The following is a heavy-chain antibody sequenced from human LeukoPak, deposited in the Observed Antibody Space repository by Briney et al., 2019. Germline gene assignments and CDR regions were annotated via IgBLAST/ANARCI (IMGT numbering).Heavy chain of an antibody. CDR2: MNPNSGNT. CDR1: GYTFTSYD. V-gene: IGHV1-8*01. J-gene: IGHJ4*02. D-gene: IGHD2-2*01. CDR3: ARGRRGYCSSTSCYQLDY. Sequence: ASVKVSCKASGYTFTSYDINWVRQATGQGLEWMGWMNPNSGNTGYAQKFQGRVTMTRNTSISTAYMELSSLRSEDTAVYYCARGRRGYCSSTSCYQLDYWGQGTLVTVSS.